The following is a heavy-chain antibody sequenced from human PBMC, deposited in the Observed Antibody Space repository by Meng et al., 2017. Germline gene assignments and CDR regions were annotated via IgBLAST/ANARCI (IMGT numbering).Heavy chain of an antibody. CDR2: AYYRSKWYH. CDR3: ARGPYSFDS. CDR1: GDSVSSNSAA. V-gene: IGHV6-1*01. J-gene: IGHJ4*02. Sequence: QIQPQQSGPGLVKPSQTLSLICAISGDSVSSNSAAWNWIRQSPSRGLEWLGRAYYRSKWYHDYAESVKSRISIDPDTSKNQFSLQLRSVTPEDSAVYYCARGPYSFDSWGQRTLVTVSS.